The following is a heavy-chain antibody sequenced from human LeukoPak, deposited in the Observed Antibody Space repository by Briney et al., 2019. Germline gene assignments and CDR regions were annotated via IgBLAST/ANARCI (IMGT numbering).Heavy chain of an antibody. CDR1: AFTVSSYA. J-gene: IGHJ4*02. Sequence: GGSLRLSCAASAFTVSSYAMSWVRQAPGKGLEWDSAISGSGGSTYYADSVKGRFTISRDNSKNTLYLQMNSLRAEDTAVYYCAKDSSVGTYWGQGTLVTVSS. CDR2: ISGSGGST. D-gene: IGHD3-22*01. V-gene: IGHV3-23*01. CDR3: AKDSSVGTY.